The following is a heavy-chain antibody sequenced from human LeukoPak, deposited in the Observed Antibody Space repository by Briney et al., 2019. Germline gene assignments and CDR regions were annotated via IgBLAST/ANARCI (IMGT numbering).Heavy chain of an antibody. CDR1: GYTFPAYQ. CDR3: ARKAFGSSSWYVDF. Sequence: APVKVSCKASGYTFPAYQMHWVRQAPGQGLEWMGWINPNSGGANYAQKFQGRVTMTRDTSSTTAYMELSGLRSDDTAVYYCARKAFGSSSWYVDFWGQGTLVTVSS. V-gene: IGHV1-2*02. J-gene: IGHJ4*02. CDR2: INPNSGGA. D-gene: IGHD6-13*01.